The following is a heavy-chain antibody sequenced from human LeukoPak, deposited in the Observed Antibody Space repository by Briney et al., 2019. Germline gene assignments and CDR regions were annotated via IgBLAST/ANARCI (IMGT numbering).Heavy chain of an antibody. CDR2: IRDSGEA. CDR1: GFSFISYG. V-gene: IGHV3-66*03. D-gene: IGHD3/OR15-3a*01. J-gene: IGHJ5*02. Sequence: GGSLRLSCAASGFSFISYGMHWVRQAPGKGLEWVGLIRDSGEAFYADFARGRFAISRDESENTLYLQMNSLRVEDTAVYFCARDRAANQDWVEFDPWGQGTPVIVSS. CDR3: ARDRAANQDWVEFDP.